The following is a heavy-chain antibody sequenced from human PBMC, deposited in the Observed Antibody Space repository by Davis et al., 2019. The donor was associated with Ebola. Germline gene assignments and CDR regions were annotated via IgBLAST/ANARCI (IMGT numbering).Heavy chain of an antibody. CDR1: GFTFSSYG. CDR2: ISYDGSNK. Sequence: PGGSLRLSCAASGFTFSSYGMHWVRQAPGKGLEWVAVISYDGSNKYYADSVKGRFTISRDNAKNSLYLQMNSLRAEDTAVYYCARVLRQLFDYWGQGTLVTVSS. CDR3: ARVLRQLFDY. D-gene: IGHD5-18*01. V-gene: IGHV3-30*03. J-gene: IGHJ4*02.